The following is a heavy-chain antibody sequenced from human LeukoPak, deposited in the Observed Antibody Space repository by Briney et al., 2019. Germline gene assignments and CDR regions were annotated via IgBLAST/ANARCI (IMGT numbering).Heavy chain of an antibody. CDR3: ARESGSSSSDYYYGMDV. CDR1: GYTFTSYY. CDR2: INPSGGST. V-gene: IGHV1-46*01. D-gene: IGHD6-6*01. J-gene: IGHJ6*02. Sequence: GASVKVSCKPSGYTFTSYYMHLVRQAPGQGLEWLGIINPSGGSTSYAQKFQGRVTMTRDTSKSTVYMELSSLRSADTAVYYCARESGSSSSDYYYGMDVWGQGTTVTVSS.